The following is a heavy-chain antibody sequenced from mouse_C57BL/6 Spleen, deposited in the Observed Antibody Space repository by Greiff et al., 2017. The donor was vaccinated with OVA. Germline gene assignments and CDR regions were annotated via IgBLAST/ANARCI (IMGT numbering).Heavy chain of an antibody. J-gene: IGHJ4*01. Sequence: VKLQQPGAELVKPGASVKMSCKASGYTFTSYWITWVKQRPGQGLEWIGDIYPGSGSTNYNEKFKSKATLTVDKSSSTAYMQLSSLTSEDSAVYYCARRDYGSSYYYAMDYWGQGTSVTVSS. CDR2: IYPGSGST. CDR3: ARRDYGSSYYYAMDY. D-gene: IGHD1-1*01. CDR1: GYTFTSYW. V-gene: IGHV1-55*01.